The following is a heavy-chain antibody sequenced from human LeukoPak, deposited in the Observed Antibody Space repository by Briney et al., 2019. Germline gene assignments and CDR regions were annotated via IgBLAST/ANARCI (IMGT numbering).Heavy chain of an antibody. CDR2: IYTSGST. CDR1: GGSISSYY. V-gene: IGHV4-4*07. CDR3: AREVGIAAAGTSGDAFDI. D-gene: IGHD6-13*01. Sequence: SETLSLTCTVSGGSISSYYWSWIRQPAGKGLEWIGRIYTSGSTNYNPSLKSRVTMSVDTSKNQFSLKLSSVTAADTAVYYCAREVGIAAAGTSGDAFDIWGQGTMVTVSS. J-gene: IGHJ3*02.